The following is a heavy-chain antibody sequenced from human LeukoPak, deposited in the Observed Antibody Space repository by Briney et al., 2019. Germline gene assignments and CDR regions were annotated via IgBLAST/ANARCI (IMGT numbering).Heavy chain of an antibody. CDR1: GVTFSSYG. D-gene: IGHD3-10*01. V-gene: IGHV3-21*01. CDR2: ISSSSSYI. J-gene: IGHJ5*02. Sequence: PGGTLRLSCAASGVTFSSYGMNWVRQAPGKGLEWVSSISSSSSYIYYADSVKGRFTISRDNAKNSLYLQMNSLRAEDTAVYYCARGEFGGFDPWGQGTLVTVSS. CDR3: ARGEFGGFDP.